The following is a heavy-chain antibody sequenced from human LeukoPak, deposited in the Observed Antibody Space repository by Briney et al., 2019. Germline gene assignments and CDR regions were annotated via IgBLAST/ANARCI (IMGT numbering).Heavy chain of an antibody. CDR2: INHSGST. Sequence: SETLSLTCAVYGGSFSGYYWSWIRQPPGKGLEWIGEINHSGSTNYNPSLKSRVTISVDTSKNQFSLKLSSVTAADTAVYYCARARYYDILTGPPHFDYWGQGTLVTVSS. CDR1: GGSFSGYY. CDR3: ARARYYDILTGPPHFDY. V-gene: IGHV4-34*01. J-gene: IGHJ4*02. D-gene: IGHD3-9*01.